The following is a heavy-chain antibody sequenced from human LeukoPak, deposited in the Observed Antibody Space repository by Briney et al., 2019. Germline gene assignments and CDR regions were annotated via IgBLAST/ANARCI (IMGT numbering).Heavy chain of an antibody. J-gene: IGHJ6*03. D-gene: IGHD2-2*01. CDR2: IIPIFGTA. CDR1: GGTFSSYT. CDR3: AGSQSSSSTSLTRYYYYYYYMDV. Sequence: SVKVSCKASGGTFSSYTISWVRQAPGQGLEWMGGIIPIFGTANYAQKFQGRVTITADESTSTAYMELSSLRSEDTAVYYCAGSQSSSSTSLTRYYYYYYYMDVWGKGTTVTVSS. V-gene: IGHV1-69*01.